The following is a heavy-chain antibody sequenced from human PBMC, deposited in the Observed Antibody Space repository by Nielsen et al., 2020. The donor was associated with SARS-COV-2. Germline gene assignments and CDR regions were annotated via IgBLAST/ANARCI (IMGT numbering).Heavy chain of an antibody. CDR2: IWYDGSNK. V-gene: IGHV3-33*01. J-gene: IGHJ6*02. CDR1: GFTFSSYG. CDR3: ARGEQTRGPRGRYYYGIDV. Sequence: GESLKISCAAPGFTFSSYGMHWVRQAPGKGLEWVAVIWYDGSNKYYADSVKGRFTISRDNSKNTLYLQMDSLRAEDTAVYYCARGEQTRGPRGRYYYGIDVWGQGTTVTVSS. D-gene: IGHD3-16*01.